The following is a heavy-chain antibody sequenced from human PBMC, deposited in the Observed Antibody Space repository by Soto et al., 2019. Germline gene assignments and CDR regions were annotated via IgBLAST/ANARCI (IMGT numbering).Heavy chain of an antibody. CDR2: IIPIFGTA. Sequence: QVQLVQSGAEVKKPGSSVKVSCKASGGTFSSYAISWVLQAPGQGLEWMGGIIPIFGTANYAQKFQGRVTITADESTSTAYMELSSLRSEDTAVYYCARGRGVPAARNYYYYYGMDVWGKGTTVTVSS. CDR1: GGTFSSYA. J-gene: IGHJ6*04. CDR3: ARGRGVPAARNYYYYYGMDV. V-gene: IGHV1-69*01. D-gene: IGHD2-2*01.